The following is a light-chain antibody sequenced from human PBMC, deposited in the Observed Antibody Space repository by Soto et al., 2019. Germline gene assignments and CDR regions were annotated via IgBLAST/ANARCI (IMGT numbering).Light chain of an antibody. V-gene: IGKV1-8*01. Sequence: AIRMTQSPSSLSASTGDRVTITCRASQGISSYLAWYQQKPGKAPKLLIYAASTLQSGVPSRFSGSGSGTDFTLTVSCLQSEDFATYYCQQYYSYPRWTFGQGTKVDIK. CDR1: QGISSY. CDR2: AAS. CDR3: QQYYSYPRWT. J-gene: IGKJ1*01.